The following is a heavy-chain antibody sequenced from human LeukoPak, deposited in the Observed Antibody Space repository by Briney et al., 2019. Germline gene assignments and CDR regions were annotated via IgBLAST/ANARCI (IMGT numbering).Heavy chain of an antibody. Sequence: PSETLSLTCALYGESFSGYDWSWVRQPPGKWLEWIGEIHQSGSTKYNPSLKRRVPILGDTYKHQFSLKLNAVTAADTAIYYCARIFKRPRIASAAIVTFDMWGQGTMVTVSS. J-gene: IGHJ3*02. CDR1: GESFSGYD. V-gene: IGHV4-34*01. D-gene: IGHD6-13*01. CDR3: ARIFKRPRIASAAIVTFDM. CDR2: IHQSGST.